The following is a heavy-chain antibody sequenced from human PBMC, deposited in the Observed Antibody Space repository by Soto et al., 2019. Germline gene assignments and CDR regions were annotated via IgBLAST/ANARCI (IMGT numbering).Heavy chain of an antibody. D-gene: IGHD2-8*02. J-gene: IGHJ4*02. CDR3: ARDKITGLFDY. Sequence: SETLSLTCAVYGGSFGGYSWTWIRQPPGTGLEWIGEINHSGSTNYNPSLKSRVTISVDTSKNQFSLKLTSVTAADTAVYYCARDKITGLFDYWGQGTLVTVSS. CDR2: INHSGST. CDR1: GGSFGGYS. V-gene: IGHV4-34*01.